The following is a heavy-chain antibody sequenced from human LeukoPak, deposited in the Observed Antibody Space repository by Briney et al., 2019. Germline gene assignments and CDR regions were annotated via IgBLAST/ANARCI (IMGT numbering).Heavy chain of an antibody. J-gene: IGHJ6*03. V-gene: IGHV3-30-3*01. CDR2: ISYDGGNK. CDR3: ARSYSSTPQYYYYYNMDV. Sequence: GGSLRLSCAASGFIFSSYAMHWVRQAPGKGLEWVAVISYDGGNKYYADSVKGRFTISRDNSKNTLYLQMNSLRAEDTAVYYCARSYSSTPQYYYYYNMDVWGKGTTVTVSS. D-gene: IGHD6-13*01. CDR1: GFIFSSYA.